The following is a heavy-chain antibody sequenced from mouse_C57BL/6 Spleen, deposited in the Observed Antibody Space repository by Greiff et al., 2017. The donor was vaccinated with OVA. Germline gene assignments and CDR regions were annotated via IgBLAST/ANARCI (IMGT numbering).Heavy chain of an antibody. CDR1: GFTFSDYG. V-gene: IGHV5-17*01. J-gene: IGHJ4*01. Sequence: EVKLVESGGGLVKPGGSLKLSCAASGFTFSDYGMHWVRQAPEKGLEWVVYISSGSSTIYYADTVKGRFTISRDNAKNTLFLQMTSLRSEDTAMYYCARDDGYPYYYAMDYWGQGTSDTVSS. D-gene: IGHD2-3*01. CDR3: ARDDGYPYYYAMDY. CDR2: ISSGSSTI.